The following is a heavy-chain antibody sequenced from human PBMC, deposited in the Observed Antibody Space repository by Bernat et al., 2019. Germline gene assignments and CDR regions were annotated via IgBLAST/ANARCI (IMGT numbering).Heavy chain of an antibody. J-gene: IGHJ4*02. D-gene: IGHD6-19*01. V-gene: IGHV4-39*01. CDR1: GASISSTSYY. Sequence: QLHLQESGPGLVTASETLSLTCTVSGASISSTSYYWGWIRQPPGKGLEWIGTMYNGGSTYYNPSLKSRVTISGDTSKNQFSLKLSSVTAADTAVYYCARMGGSGWPQADYWGQGTLVTVSS. CDR3: ARMGGSGWPQADY. CDR2: MYNGGST.